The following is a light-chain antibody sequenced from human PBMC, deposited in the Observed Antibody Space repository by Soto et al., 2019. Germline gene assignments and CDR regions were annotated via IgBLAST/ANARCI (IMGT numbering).Light chain of an antibody. Sequence: EVVLTQSPATLSLSPGERATLSCRASQSVRRDLPWYQQKLGQAPRLLIYDASNMAAGIPVRFSGSGYETDFTLIIISVVPEDFGVYFCQRRSDWPRFTFGQGTRLGMK. CDR2: DAS. CDR3: QRRSDWPRFT. CDR1: QSVRRD. J-gene: IGKJ5*01. V-gene: IGKV3-11*01.